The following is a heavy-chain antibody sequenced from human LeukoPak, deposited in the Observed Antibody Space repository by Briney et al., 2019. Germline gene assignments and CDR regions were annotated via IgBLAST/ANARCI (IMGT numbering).Heavy chain of an antibody. D-gene: IGHD3-22*01. V-gene: IGHV3-21*01. CDR3: ASSGYYYYYFDY. CDR2: ISSSSSYI. CDR1: GFTFSSYS. J-gene: IGHJ4*02. Sequence: GSLRLSCAASGFTFSSYSMNWVRQAPGKGLEWVSSISSSSSYIYYADSVKGRFTISRDNAKNSLYLQMNSLRAEDTAVYYCASSGYYYYYFDYWGQGTLVTVSS.